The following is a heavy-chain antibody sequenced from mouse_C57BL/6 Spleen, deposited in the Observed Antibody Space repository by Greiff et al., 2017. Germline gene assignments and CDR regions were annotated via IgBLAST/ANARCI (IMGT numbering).Heavy chain of an antibody. D-gene: IGHD1-1*01. V-gene: IGHV1-54*01. CDR1: GYAFTNYL. Sequence: QVQLQQSGAELVRPGPSVKVSCKASGYAFTNYLIEWVKQRPGQGLEWIGVINPGSGGTNYNEKFKGKATLTADKSSSSAYMQLSSLTSEDSAVYFCARGGTTVVAHFDYWGQGTTLTVSS. CDR3: ARGGTTVVAHFDY. J-gene: IGHJ2*01. CDR2: INPGSGGT.